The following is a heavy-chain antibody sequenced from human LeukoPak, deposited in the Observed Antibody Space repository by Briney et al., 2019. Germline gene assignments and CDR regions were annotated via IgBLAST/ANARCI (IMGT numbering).Heavy chain of an antibody. Sequence: SETLSLTCTVPGGSISSNYWSWIRQPAGKGLEWIGRIYTSGSTNYNPSLKSRVTISVDRSKNQVSLKLSSVTAADTAVYYCARDRIVGATLVHCGFDYWGQGTLVTVSS. CDR2: IYTSGST. J-gene: IGHJ4*02. CDR3: ARDRIVGATLVHCGFDY. CDR1: GGSISSNY. D-gene: IGHD1-26*01. V-gene: IGHV4-4*07.